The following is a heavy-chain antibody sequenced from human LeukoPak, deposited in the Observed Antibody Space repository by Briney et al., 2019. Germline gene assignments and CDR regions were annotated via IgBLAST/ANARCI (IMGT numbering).Heavy chain of an antibody. D-gene: IGHD6-19*01. V-gene: IGHV3-23*01. CDR2: INANSGTR. CDR1: GFAFSFFA. Sequence: PGGSLRLSCEASGFAFSFFAMSWLRQAPGKGLEWVSTINANSGTRSYAASVRGRFTISRDNSKNTLYLQLNTLRGDDTAVYYCAKPISGGLAVTADWFAPWGQGTLVVVSS. CDR3: AKPISGGLAVTADWFAP. J-gene: IGHJ5*01.